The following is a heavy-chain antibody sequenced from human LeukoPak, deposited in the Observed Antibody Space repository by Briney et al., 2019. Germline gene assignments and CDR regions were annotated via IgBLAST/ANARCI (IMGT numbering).Heavy chain of an antibody. V-gene: IGHV4-59*01. Sequence: SSETLSLTCTVSGGSISSYYWSWIRQPPGKGLEWIGYIYYSGSTNYNPSLKSRVTISVDTSKNQSSLKLSSVTAADTAVYYCARARGSSFQHWGQGTLVTVSS. D-gene: IGHD1-26*01. J-gene: IGHJ1*01. CDR3: ARARGSSFQH. CDR2: IYYSGST. CDR1: GGSISSYY.